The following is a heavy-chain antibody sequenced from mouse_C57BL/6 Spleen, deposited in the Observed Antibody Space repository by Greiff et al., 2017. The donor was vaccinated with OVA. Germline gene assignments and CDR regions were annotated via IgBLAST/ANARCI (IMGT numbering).Heavy chain of an antibody. V-gene: IGHV1-64*01. Sequence: QVHVKQPGAELVKPGASVKLSCKASGYTFTSYWMHWVKQRPGQGLEWIGMIHPNSGSTNYNEKFKSKATLTVDKSSSTAYMQLSSLTSEDSAVYYCASYSTLFAYWGQGTLVTVSA. CDR3: ASYSTLFAY. J-gene: IGHJ3*01. CDR2: IHPNSGST. CDR1: GYTFTSYW. D-gene: IGHD2-10*01.